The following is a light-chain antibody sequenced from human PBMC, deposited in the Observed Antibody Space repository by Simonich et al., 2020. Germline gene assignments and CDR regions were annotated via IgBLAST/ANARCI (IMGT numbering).Light chain of an antibody. CDR1: QSVSSN. J-gene: IGKJ1*01. V-gene: IGKV3-15*01. CDR2: GAS. Sequence: EIVMTQSPATLSVSPVERATLSCRASQSVSSNLAWYQQKPGQAPRRLIYGASTRATGIPARFSGSGSGTEFTLTISSLQSEDFAVYYCQQYNNWWTFGQGTKVVIK. CDR3: QQYNNWWT.